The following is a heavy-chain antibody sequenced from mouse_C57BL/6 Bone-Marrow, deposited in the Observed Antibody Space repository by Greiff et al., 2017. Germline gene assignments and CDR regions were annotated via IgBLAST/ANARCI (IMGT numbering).Heavy chain of an antibody. CDR2: IYPRDGST. Sequence: VQLQQSGPELVKPGASVKLSCKASGYTFTSYDINWVKQRPGQGLEWIGWIYPRDGSTKYTEKFKGKATLTVDTSSSTAYMERHSLTSEDSAVYFCASLEFDGSSGDGYFDVWGTGTTVTVSS. D-gene: IGHD1-1*01. CDR1: GYTFTSYD. CDR3: ASLEFDGSSGDGYFDV. V-gene: IGHV1-85*01. J-gene: IGHJ1*03.